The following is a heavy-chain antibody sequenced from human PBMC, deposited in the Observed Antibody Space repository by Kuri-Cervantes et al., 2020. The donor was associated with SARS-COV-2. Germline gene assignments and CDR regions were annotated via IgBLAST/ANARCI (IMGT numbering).Heavy chain of an antibody. CDR2: IRSKANSYAT. CDR1: GFTFSGSA. D-gene: IGHD3-22*01. V-gene: IGHV3-73*01. Sequence: GGSLRLSCAASGFTFSGSAMHWVRQASGKGLEWVGRIRSKANSYATAYAASVKGRFTISRDDSKNTAYLQMNSLKTEDTAVYYCTRHPSYYYDSSLNWLDPWGQGTLVTVSS. J-gene: IGHJ5*02. CDR3: TRHPSYYYDSSLNWLDP.